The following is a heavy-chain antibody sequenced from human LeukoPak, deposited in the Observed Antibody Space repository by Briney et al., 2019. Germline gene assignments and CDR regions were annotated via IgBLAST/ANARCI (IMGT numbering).Heavy chain of an antibody. CDR3: ARDYCTRGGDCYKEDLFDP. V-gene: IGHV1-18*01. CDR1: GYTFGIYG. CDR2: ISPYVGDT. J-gene: IGHJ5*02. D-gene: IGHD2-21*02. Sequence: GASVKVSCKASGYTFGIYGISWVRQAPGQGLEWMAWISPYVGDTNYAQKFEGRVTMTTETSTNTAYMELRSLRSDDTAIYYCARDYCTRGGDCYKEDLFDPWGQGTLVTVSA.